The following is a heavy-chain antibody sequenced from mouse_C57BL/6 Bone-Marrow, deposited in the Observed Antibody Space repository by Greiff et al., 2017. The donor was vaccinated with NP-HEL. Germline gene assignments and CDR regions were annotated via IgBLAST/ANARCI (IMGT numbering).Heavy chain of an antibody. J-gene: IGHJ2*01. CDR1: GYSFTGYY. Sequence: DVKLVESGPELVKPGASVKISCKASGYSFTGYYMNWVKQSPEKSLEWIGEINPSTGGTTYNQKFKAKATLTVDKSSSTAYMQLKSLTSEDSAVYYCARGRGFDYWGQGTTLTVSS. CDR2: INPSTGGT. CDR3: ARGRGFDY. V-gene: IGHV1-42*01.